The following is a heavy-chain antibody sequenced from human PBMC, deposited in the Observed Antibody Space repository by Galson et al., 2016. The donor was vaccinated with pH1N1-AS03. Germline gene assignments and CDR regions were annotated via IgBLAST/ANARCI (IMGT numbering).Heavy chain of an antibody. CDR2: ISSGSTYT. V-gene: IGHV3-11*06. CDR3: ARRNPNPNFAIWYQHDYGMDV. CDR1: GFTLSDYY. J-gene: IGHJ6*02. D-gene: IGHD2-2*01. Sequence: SLRLSCAASGFTLSDYYMSWIRQAPGKGLEWVSYISSGSTYTNYADSVKGRFAVSRDNAKNTVFLQMNSLRADDTAVYFCARRNPNPNFAIWYQHDYGMDVWGQGTTVTVSS.